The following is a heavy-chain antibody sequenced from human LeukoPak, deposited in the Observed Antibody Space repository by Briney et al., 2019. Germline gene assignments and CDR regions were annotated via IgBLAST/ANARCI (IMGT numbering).Heavy chain of an antibody. J-gene: IGHJ4*02. CDR1: GFTFSSYG. D-gene: IGHD6-13*01. CDR2: ISYDGSNK. V-gene: IGHV3-30*18. CDR3: AKWEQQLASFDY. Sequence: GRSLRLSCAASGFTFSSYGMHWVRQAPGKGLEWVAVISYDGSNKYYADSVKGRFTISRDNSKNTLYLQMNSLRAEDTAVYYCAKWEQQLASFDYWGQGTLVTVSS.